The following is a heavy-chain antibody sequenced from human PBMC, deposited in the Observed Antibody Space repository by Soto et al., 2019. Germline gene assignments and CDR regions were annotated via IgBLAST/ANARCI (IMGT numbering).Heavy chain of an antibody. D-gene: IGHD3-3*01. Sequence: SETLSLTCTVSGGSISTYFWTWIRQAPGKGLEWIGYIDYAGRTDYNPSLRSRVTMSVDSSKDQFSLRLTSVTAADTAVYYCASGGDDLPVPTARQIYYWYYMDVWGKGTTVTVSS. CDR2: IDYAGRT. CDR1: GGSISTYF. J-gene: IGHJ6*04. CDR3: ASGGDDLPVPTARQIYYWYYMDV. V-gene: IGHV4-59*08.